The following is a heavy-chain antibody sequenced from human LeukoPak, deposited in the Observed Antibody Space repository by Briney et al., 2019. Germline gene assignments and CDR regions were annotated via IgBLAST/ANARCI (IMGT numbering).Heavy chain of an antibody. Sequence: PGGSLRLSCAASGFTFSSYAMSWVRQAPGSGLEWGSGISGSGGSTHCADSVKGRFTISRDNSKNTLYLQMNSLRAEDTAVYYCAKENVATTGPFDYWGQGTLVTVSS. CDR1: GFTFSSYA. CDR2: ISGSGGST. J-gene: IGHJ4*02. V-gene: IGHV3-23*01. CDR3: AKENVATTGPFDY. D-gene: IGHD1-1*01.